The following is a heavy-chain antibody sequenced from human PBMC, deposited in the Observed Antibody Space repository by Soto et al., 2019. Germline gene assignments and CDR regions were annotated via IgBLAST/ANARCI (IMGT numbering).Heavy chain of an antibody. D-gene: IGHD3-10*01. J-gene: IGHJ4*02. Sequence: EVQQVESGGGLVQPGGSLRLSCTVSRFTFSNFWVGWIRQPPGKGLEWVANINRDEAEKYYVDSVKGRFTISRDNAKKSLYLQMNSLRAEDAAMYYCARLYHYGPDNWGQGALVTVSS. CDR3: ARLYHYGPDN. CDR1: RFTFSNFW. V-gene: IGHV3-7*04. CDR2: INRDEAEK.